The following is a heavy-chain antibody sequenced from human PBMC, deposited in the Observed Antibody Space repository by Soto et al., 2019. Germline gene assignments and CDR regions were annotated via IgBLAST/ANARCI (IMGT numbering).Heavy chain of an antibody. D-gene: IGHD3-22*01. Sequence: ASVNVSCKASGYTFTSYYMHWVRQAPGQGREWMGIINPSGGRTSYAQKFQGRVTMTRDTSTSTVYMELRSLRSEETAVYYCARGTYYYYDSSGYDSYWGQGTMVTVSS. J-gene: IGHJ4*02. V-gene: IGHV1-46*01. CDR3: ARGTYYYYDSSGYDSY. CDR2: INPSGGRT. CDR1: GYTFTSYY.